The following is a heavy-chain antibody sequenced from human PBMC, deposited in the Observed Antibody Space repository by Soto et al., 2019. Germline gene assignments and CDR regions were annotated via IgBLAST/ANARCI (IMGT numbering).Heavy chain of an antibody. J-gene: IGHJ4*02. CDR1: GFTLSSYG. CDR3: ARTRAGFLESFDK. D-gene: IGHD3-3*01. CDR2: IWYDGSTQ. V-gene: IGHV3-33*01. Sequence: ESGGSVVQPGRSLRLSCTVSGFTLSSYGMHWVRQAPGKGLEWVAVIWYDGSTQYYADSVRSRFTISRDTSENTVFLQMNSLGAEDTALYYCARTRAGFLESFDKWGQGTLVTVTP.